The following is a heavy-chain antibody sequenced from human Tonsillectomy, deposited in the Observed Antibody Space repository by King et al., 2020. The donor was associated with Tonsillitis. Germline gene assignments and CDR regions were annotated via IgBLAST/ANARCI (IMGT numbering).Heavy chain of an antibody. CDR1: GYSFTNYW. CDR3: ARNEVVPPRGRAGTFAFDI. J-gene: IGHJ3*02. CDR2: IYPGDSET. V-gene: IGHV5-51*01. D-gene: IGHD1-26*01. Sequence: EVQLVESGAEVKKPGESVKISCKGAGYSFTNYWIGWVRQMPGKGLEWMGVIYPGDSETRYSPSFQGQVTISADKSIRIVYLQWSSLKASDTAMYYCARNEVVPPRGRAGTFAFDIWGQGTMVTVSS.